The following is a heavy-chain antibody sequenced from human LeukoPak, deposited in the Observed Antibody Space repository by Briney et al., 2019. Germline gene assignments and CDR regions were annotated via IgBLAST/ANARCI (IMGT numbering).Heavy chain of an antibody. Sequence: ASVKVSCKASGYTFTSYYMHWVRQVPGQGLEWMGIINPSGGSTSYAQKFQGRVTMTRDTSTSTVYMELSSLRSEDTAVYYCARVLEHGIGSGWYGEYFQHWGQGTLVTVSS. J-gene: IGHJ1*01. CDR3: ARVLEHGIGSGWYGEYFQH. V-gene: IGHV1-46*01. CDR2: INPSGGST. D-gene: IGHD6-19*01. CDR1: GYTFTSYY.